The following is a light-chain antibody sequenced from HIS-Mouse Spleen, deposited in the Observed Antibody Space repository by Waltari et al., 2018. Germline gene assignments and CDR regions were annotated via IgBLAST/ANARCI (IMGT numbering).Light chain of an antibody. J-gene: IGLJ2*01. CDR2: EGS. CDR1: SRDVGRYNL. CDR3: CSYAGSSTV. Sequence: QSALTQPASVSGSPGQSITISCTGTSRDVGRYNLVPWYQQHPGKAPKLMIYEGSKRPSGVSNRFSGSKSGNTASLTISGLQAEDEADYYCCSYAGSSTVFGGGTKLTVL. V-gene: IGLV2-23*01.